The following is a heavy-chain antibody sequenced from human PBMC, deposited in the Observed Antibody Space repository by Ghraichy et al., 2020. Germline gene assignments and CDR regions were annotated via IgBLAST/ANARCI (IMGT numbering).Heavy chain of an antibody. J-gene: IGHJ4*02. CDR1: GFTFRSYD. Sequence: GGSLRLSCAASGFTFRSYDMTWVRQTPGKGLEWVTSITGRGDTTYYADSVKGRFTVSRDNSKNTLYLQMNSLRVEDTSLYFCVKSGSVAGTYYFDNWGQGTLVNVSS. D-gene: IGHD6-19*01. V-gene: IGHV3-23*01. CDR2: ITGRGDTT. CDR3: VKSGSVAGTYYFDN.